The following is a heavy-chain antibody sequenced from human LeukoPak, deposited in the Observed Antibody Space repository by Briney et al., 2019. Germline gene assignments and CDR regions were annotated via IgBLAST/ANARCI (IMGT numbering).Heavy chain of an antibody. CDR3: AKGLGEAENYSGSGSYAFDI. CDR1: GFTFSSYS. Sequence: GGSLRLSCAASGFTFSSYSMNWVRQAPGKGLEWVSSISSSSSYIYYADSVKGRFTISRDNSKNTMYLQMDSLSAEDTAVYYCAKGLGEAENYSGSGSYAFDIWGQGTMVTVSS. D-gene: IGHD3-10*01. V-gene: IGHV3-21*01. CDR2: ISSSSSYI. J-gene: IGHJ3*02.